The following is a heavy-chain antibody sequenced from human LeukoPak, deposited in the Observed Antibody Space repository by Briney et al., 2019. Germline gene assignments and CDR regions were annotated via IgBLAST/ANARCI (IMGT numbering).Heavy chain of an antibody. CDR2: LYSGGST. J-gene: IGHJ3*02. CDR3: TRWTTDAFDI. D-gene: IGHD1-1*01. CDR1: GFTVSSNY. Sequence: PGGSLRLSCAASGFTVSSNYMSWVRQAPGKWLEWVSVLYSGGSTYYADSVKGRFTISRDNSKNTLYLQMNSLRAEDTAVYYCTRWTTDAFDIWGQGTMVTVSS. V-gene: IGHV3-66*02.